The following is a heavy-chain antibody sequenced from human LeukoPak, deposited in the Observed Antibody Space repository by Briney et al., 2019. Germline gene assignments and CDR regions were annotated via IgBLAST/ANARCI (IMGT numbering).Heavy chain of an antibody. CDR1: GFTFSSYW. Sequence: GGSLRLSCAASGFTFSSYWMHWVRQAPGKGLVWVSRIDPDGSNTNYADSVKGRFTISRDNAKNTVDLQMISLRDEDTSVYYCVRSRYFAGSGYYYDYWGQGTLVTVSS. J-gene: IGHJ4*02. CDR2: IDPDGSNT. V-gene: IGHV3-74*01. D-gene: IGHD3-22*01. CDR3: VRSRYFAGSGYYYDY.